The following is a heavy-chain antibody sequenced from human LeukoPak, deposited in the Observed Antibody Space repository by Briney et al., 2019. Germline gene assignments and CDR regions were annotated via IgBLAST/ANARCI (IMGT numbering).Heavy chain of an antibody. CDR1: GFTFSSYW. J-gene: IGHJ4*02. D-gene: IGHD6-13*01. CDR3: ASPRYSSSWYGDDY. CDR2: INSDGSST. V-gene: IGHV3-74*01. Sequence: GGSLRLSCAASGFTFSSYWMHWVRQAPGKGLVWVSCINSDGSSTSYADSVKGRFTISRDNAKNTLYLQMNSLRAEDTAVYYCASPRYSSSWYGDDYWGQGTLVTVSS.